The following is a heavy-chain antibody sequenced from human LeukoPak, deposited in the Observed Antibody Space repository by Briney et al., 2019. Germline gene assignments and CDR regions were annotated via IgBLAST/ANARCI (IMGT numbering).Heavy chain of an antibody. D-gene: IGHD3-22*01. Sequence: GASVNVSYTASGGTFSNYAINWVRQAPGQGLEWMGGIIPIFGTANYAQKFQGRVTITADKSTSTVYMELNSLKSEDTAVYYCARGWDYDSGGRPTAYVYWGQGTLVTVSS. J-gene: IGHJ4*02. CDR2: IIPIFGTA. CDR3: ARGWDYDSGGRPTAYVY. CDR1: GGTFSNYA. V-gene: IGHV1-69*06.